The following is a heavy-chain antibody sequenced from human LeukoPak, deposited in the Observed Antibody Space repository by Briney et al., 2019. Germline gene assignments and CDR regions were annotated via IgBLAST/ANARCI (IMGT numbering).Heavy chain of an antibody. V-gene: IGHV4-34*01. Sequence: SETLSFTCAVYGGSFSGYYWSWIRQPPGKGLEWIGEINHSGSTNYNPSLKSRVTISVDTSKNQFSLKLSSVTAADTAVYYCARAGSSYYFDYWGQGTLVTVSS. J-gene: IGHJ4*02. CDR2: INHSGST. D-gene: IGHD1-26*01. CDR1: GGSFSGYY. CDR3: ARAGSSYYFDY.